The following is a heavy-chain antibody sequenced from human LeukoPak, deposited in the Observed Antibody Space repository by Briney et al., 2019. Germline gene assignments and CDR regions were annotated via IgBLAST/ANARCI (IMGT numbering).Heavy chain of an antibody. D-gene: IGHD5-24*01. CDR2: INPNSGGT. J-gene: IGHJ1*01. CDR1: GYTFTGYY. CDR3: ARDPRWLKGYFQP. V-gene: IGHV1-2*06. Sequence: ASVKVSCKASGYTFTGYYMHWVRQAPGQGREWMGRINPNSGGTNYAQKFQGRVTMTRDTSISTAYMEMSRLRSDDTAVYYCARDPRWLKGYFQPWGQGTLVTVSS.